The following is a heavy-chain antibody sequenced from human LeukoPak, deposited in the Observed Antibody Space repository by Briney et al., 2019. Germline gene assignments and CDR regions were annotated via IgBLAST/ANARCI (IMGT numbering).Heavy chain of an antibody. CDR2: ISSSSSTI. CDR1: GFTFSSYS. Sequence: PGGSLRLSCAASGFTFSSYSMNWVRQAPGKGLEWVSYISSSSSTIYYADSVKGRFTISRDNAKNSLYLQMNSLRAEDTAVYYCATGAAISVYYYYYMDVWGKGTTVTVSS. D-gene: IGHD2-2*01. J-gene: IGHJ6*03. CDR3: ATGAAISVYYYYYMDV. V-gene: IGHV3-48*04.